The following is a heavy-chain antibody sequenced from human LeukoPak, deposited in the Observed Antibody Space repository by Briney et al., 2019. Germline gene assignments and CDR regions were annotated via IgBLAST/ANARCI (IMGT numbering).Heavy chain of an antibody. CDR3: ARYSDGLRVDY. J-gene: IGHJ4*02. Sequence: SETLSLTCTVSGGSMSTYYWXXXXQPPGKXXEWIGYIHDSGSTNYNPSLKSRVTISLDTSKNQFSLRLSSVTAADTAVYYCARYSDGLRVDYWGQGTLVTVSS. D-gene: IGHD6-13*01. CDR1: GGSMSTYY. CDR2: IHDSGST. V-gene: IGHV4-59*08.